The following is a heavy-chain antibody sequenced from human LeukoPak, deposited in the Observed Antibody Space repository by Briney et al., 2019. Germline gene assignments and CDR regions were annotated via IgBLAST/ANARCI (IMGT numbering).Heavy chain of an antibody. CDR1: GGSISSYY. CDR2: IYYSGST. J-gene: IGHJ5*02. CDR3: ARHADSSSSWYSSGVWFDP. D-gene: IGHD6-13*01. Sequence: PSETLSLTCTVSGGSISSYYWSWIRQPPGKGLEWIGYIYYSGSTNYNPSLKSRVTISVDTSKNQFSLKLSSVTAADTAVYYCARHADSSSSWYSSGVWFDPWGQGTLVTVSS. V-gene: IGHV4-59*08.